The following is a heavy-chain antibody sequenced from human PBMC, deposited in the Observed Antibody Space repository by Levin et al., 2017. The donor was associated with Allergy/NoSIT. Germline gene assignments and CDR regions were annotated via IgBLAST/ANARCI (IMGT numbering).Heavy chain of an antibody. J-gene: IGHJ3*02. V-gene: IGHV3-33*01. Sequence: GESLKISCAASGFTFSSYGMHWVRQAPGKGLEWVAVIWYDGSNKYYADSVKGRFTISRDNSKNTLYLQMNSLRAEDTAVYYCAREYYDFWSGYPPGYVFDIWGQGTMVTVSS. D-gene: IGHD3-3*01. CDR3: AREYYDFWSGYPPGYVFDI. CDR1: GFTFSSYG. CDR2: IWYDGSNK.